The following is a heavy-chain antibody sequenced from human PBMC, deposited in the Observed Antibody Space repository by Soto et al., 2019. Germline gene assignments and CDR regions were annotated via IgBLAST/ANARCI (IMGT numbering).Heavy chain of an antibody. CDR2: ISYDGLSK. J-gene: IGHJ4*02. V-gene: IGHV3-30*18. CDR1: GFTFSTYG. D-gene: IGHD2-2*02. Sequence: GGSLRLSCAASGFTFSTYGMHWVRQAPGKGLERVAVISYDGLSKYYTDSVKGRFTISRDNSENTLYLQMDSLRAEDTAVYYCAKDQWSLIYCGSTSCYTEFDYWGQGTLVTVSS. CDR3: AKDQWSLIYCGSTSCYTEFDY.